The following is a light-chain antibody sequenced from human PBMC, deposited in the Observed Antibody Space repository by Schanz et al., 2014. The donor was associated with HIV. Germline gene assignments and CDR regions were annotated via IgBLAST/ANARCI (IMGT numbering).Light chain of an antibody. CDR1: QSVDSK. CDR3: QQYNSWPLT. V-gene: IGKV3D-15*01. Sequence: EVVMTQSPATLSVSPGERATLSCRPSQSVDSKLAWYQQKTGQAPRLLIYGASTRATGIPARFSGSESGTEFTLTISSLQSEDFAVYYCQQYNSWPLTFGPGTKVDIK. CDR2: GAS. J-gene: IGKJ3*01.